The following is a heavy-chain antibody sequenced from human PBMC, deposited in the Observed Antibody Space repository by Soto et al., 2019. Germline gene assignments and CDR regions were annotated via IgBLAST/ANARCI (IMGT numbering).Heavy chain of an antibody. CDR2: ISSSSYI. J-gene: IGHJ4*02. Sequence: GGSLRLSCAASGFTFSSYSMNWVRQAPGKGLEWVSSISSSSYIYYADSVKGRFTISRDNAKNSLYLQMNSLRAEDTAVYYCASYNWNYATLDYWGQGTLVTVSS. CDR3: ASYNWNYATLDY. V-gene: IGHV3-21*01. D-gene: IGHD1-7*01. CDR1: GFTFSSYS.